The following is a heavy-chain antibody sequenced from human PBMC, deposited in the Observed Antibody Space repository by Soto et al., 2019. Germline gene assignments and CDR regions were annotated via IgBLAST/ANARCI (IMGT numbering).Heavy chain of an antibody. J-gene: IGHJ6*03. V-gene: IGHV3-30*18. Sequence: QVQLVESGGGVVQPGRSLRLSCAASGFTFSSYGMHWVRQAPGKGLEWVAVISYDGSNKYYADSVKGRFTISRDNSKNTLYLQMNSLRAEDTAVYYCAKDGRDYYYMDVWGKGTTVTVSS. CDR2: ISYDGSNK. CDR3: AKDGRDYYYMDV. CDR1: GFTFSSYG. D-gene: IGHD1-26*01.